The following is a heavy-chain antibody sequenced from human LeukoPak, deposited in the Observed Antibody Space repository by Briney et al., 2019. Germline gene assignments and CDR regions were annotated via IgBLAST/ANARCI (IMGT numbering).Heavy chain of an antibody. CDR2: ISSSDNTI. J-gene: IGHJ3*02. Sequence: GGSLRLSCAASGFNFSNYEMNWVRQAPGEGLEWISYISSSDNTIYYADSVKGRFTISRDSAKNSLYLQMNSLRAEDTAVYYCARDNIVVVTASRAFDIWGQGTMITVSS. V-gene: IGHV3-48*03. CDR1: GFNFSNYE. CDR3: ARDNIVVVTASRAFDI. D-gene: IGHD2-21*02.